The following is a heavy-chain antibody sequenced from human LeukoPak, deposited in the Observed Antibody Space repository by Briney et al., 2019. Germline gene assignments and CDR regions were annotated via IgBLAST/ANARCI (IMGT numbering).Heavy chain of an antibody. V-gene: IGHV3-30*02. CDR3: ARFGPAAIDAFDI. J-gene: IGHJ3*02. CDR1: GFTFSSYG. D-gene: IGHD2-2*01. Sequence: GGSLRLSCAASGFTFSSYGMHWVRQAPGKGLEWVAFIRYDGSNKYYADSVKGRFTISRDNSKNTLYLQMNSLRAEDTAVYYCARFGPAAIDAFDIWGQGTMVTVSS. CDR2: IRYDGSNK.